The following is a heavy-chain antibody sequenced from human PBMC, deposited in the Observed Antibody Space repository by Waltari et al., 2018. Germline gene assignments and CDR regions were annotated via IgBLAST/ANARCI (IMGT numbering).Heavy chain of an antibody. CDR2: INHSGST. Sequence: QVQLQQWGAGLLKPSETLSLTCAVYGGSFSGYYWSWIRQPPGKGLEWIGEINHSGSTNSNPSLKSRVTISVDTSKNQFSLKLSSVTAADTAVYYCARFIALRYFDWLLRNAFDIWGQGTMVTVSS. V-gene: IGHV4-34*01. CDR1: GGSFSGYY. CDR3: ARFIALRYFDWLLRNAFDI. J-gene: IGHJ3*02. D-gene: IGHD3-9*01.